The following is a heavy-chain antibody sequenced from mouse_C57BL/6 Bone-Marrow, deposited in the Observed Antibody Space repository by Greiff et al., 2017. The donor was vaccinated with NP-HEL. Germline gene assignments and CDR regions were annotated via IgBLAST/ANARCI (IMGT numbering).Heavy chain of an antibody. D-gene: IGHD4-1*01. Sequence: VKLQQPGAELVRPGTSVKLSCKASGYTFTSYWMHWVKQRPGQGLEWIGVIDPSDSYTNYHQKFKGKATLTVDTSSSTAYMQLSSLTSEDSAVYYCAVNWDWYFDVWGTGTTVTVSA. J-gene: IGHJ1*03. CDR1: GYTFTSYW. V-gene: IGHV1-59*01. CDR3: AVNWDWYFDV. CDR2: IDPSDSYT.